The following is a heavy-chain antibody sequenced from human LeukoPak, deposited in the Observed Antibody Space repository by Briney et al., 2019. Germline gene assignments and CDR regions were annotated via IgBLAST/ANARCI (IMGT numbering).Heavy chain of an antibody. CDR2: IIPIFGTA. CDR1: GGTFSSYA. D-gene: IGHD5-24*01. Sequence: ASVKVSCXASGGTFSSYAISWVRRAPGQGLEWMGRIIPIFGTANYAQKFQGRVTITTDESTSTAYMELSSLRSEDTAVYYCSRDPRDGYNDLDYWGQGTLVTVSS. J-gene: IGHJ4*02. V-gene: IGHV1-69*05. CDR3: SRDPRDGYNDLDY.